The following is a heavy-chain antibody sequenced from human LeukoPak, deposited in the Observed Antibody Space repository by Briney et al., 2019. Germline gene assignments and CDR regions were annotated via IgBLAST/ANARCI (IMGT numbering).Heavy chain of an antibody. CDR3: ARGISAAGKDYYGMDV. V-gene: IGHV3-13*05. J-gene: IGHJ6*02. CDR1: GFTFSSYD. Sequence: GGSLRLSCAASGFTFSSYDMHWVRQATGKGLEWVSAIGTAGDPYYPGSVKGRFTISRENAKNSLYLQMNSLRAGDTAVYYCARGISAAGKDYYGMDVWGQGTTVTVSS. D-gene: IGHD6-13*01. CDR2: IGTAGDP.